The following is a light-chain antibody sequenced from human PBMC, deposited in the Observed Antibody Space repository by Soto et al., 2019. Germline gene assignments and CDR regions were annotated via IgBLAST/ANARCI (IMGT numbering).Light chain of an antibody. CDR2: GAS. J-gene: IGKJ2*01. Sequence: EIVMTQSPATLSVSPGERATLSCRASQSVSSNLAWYQQKPGQAPRLLIYGASTRATGIPARFSGSGPGTEFTLPSISLQSQDFAVYYCQQYNNWPPYTFGQGTKLEIK. CDR1: QSVSSN. V-gene: IGKV3-15*01. CDR3: QQYNNWPPYT.